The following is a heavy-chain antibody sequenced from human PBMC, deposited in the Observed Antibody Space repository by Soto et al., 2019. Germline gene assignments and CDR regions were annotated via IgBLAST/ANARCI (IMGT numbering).Heavy chain of an antibody. J-gene: IGHJ4*02. CDR3: AKGGLYISSSWYEGY. CDR2: ISGSGGSA. V-gene: IGHV3-23*01. D-gene: IGHD6-13*01. Sequence: PVVSMRLSCAASGFPFSNYAMSWVRQAPGKGLEWVSSISGSGGSAYNADSVKGRFTISRDNSKNTLYLQMNSLRAEDTAVYYCAKGGLYISSSWYEGYWGQGTLV. CDR1: GFPFSNYA.